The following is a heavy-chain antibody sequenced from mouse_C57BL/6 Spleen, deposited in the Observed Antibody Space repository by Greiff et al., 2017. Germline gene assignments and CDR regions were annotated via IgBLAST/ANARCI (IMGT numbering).Heavy chain of an antibody. J-gene: IGHJ3*01. CDR2: ISDGGSYT. CDR1: GFTFSSYA. CDR3: ARDYDGFAY. Sequence: EVQLVESGGGFVKPGGSLKLSCAASGFTFSSYAMYWVRQTPEKRLEWVATISDGGSYTYYPDNVKGRFTISRDNAKNNLYLQMSHLKSEDTAMYYCARDYDGFAYWGQGTLVTVSA. D-gene: IGHD2-12*01. V-gene: IGHV5-4*01.